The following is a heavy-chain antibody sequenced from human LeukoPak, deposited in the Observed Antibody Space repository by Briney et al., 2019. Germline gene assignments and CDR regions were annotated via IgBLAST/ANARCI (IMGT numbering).Heavy chain of an antibody. D-gene: IGHD5-12*01. Sequence: GGSLRLSCAASGFTFSSYSMNWVRQAPGKGLEWVSYISSSSSAIYYADSVKGRFTISRDNAKNSLYLQMNGLRGEDTAVYYCAKGPGARGHFNWFDPWGQGTLVTVSS. CDR1: GFTFSSYS. J-gene: IGHJ5*02. CDR3: AKGPGARGHFNWFDP. CDR2: ISSSSSAI. V-gene: IGHV3-48*04.